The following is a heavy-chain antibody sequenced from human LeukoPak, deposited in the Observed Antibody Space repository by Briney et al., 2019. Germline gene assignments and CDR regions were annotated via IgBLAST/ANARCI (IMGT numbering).Heavy chain of an antibody. D-gene: IGHD1-26*01. J-gene: IGHJ3*02. V-gene: IGHV3-23*01. Sequence: GGSLRLSCAASGFTFSSYGMSWVRQAPGKGLEWVSAISGSGGSTYYADSVKGRFTISRDNSKNTLYLQMNSLRSDDTAIYYCARGIDSGSPPLGTFEIWGQGTMVTVSS. CDR2: ISGSGGST. CDR3: ARGIDSGSPPLGTFEI. CDR1: GFTFSSYG.